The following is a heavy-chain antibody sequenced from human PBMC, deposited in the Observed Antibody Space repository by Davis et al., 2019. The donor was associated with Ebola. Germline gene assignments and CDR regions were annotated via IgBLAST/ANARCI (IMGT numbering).Heavy chain of an antibody. J-gene: IGHJ4*02. D-gene: IGHD6-19*01. CDR2: VNPNSGGT. CDR3: APVEYSSGLRY. Sequence: ASVKVSCKASGYTFTGYYMHWVRQAPGQGLEWMGWVNPNSGGTNYAQKFQGRVTMTRDTSISTAYMELSRLRSDDMAVYYCAPVEYSSGLRYWGQGTLVTVSS. CDR1: GYTFTGYY. V-gene: IGHV1-2*02.